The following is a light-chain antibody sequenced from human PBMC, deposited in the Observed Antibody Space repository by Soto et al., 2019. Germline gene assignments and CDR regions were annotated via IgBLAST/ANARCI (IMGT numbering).Light chain of an antibody. Sequence: QSVLTQPPSASGTPGQRVTISCSGSSSNIGSNTVNWYQQLPGTAPKLLIYSNNQRPSGVPDRFSGSKSGTSASLAISGLQSEDEADYYCAAWDDSPCWVFGGGTKLTVL. J-gene: IGLJ3*02. CDR3: AAWDDSPCWV. V-gene: IGLV1-44*01. CDR1: SSNIGSNT. CDR2: SNN.